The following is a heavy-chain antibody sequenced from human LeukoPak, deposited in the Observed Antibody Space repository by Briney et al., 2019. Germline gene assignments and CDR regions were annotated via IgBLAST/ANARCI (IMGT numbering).Heavy chain of an antibody. J-gene: IGHJ4*02. Sequence: ASVKVSCKASGYTCTSYAMHWVRQATGQRLEWMGWINAGIGNTKYSQKFQCRVTITRDTSASSAYMELSSLRSEDTAVYYCARGQGVVPAAEIPSEERFDYWGQGTLVTVSS. D-gene: IGHD2-2*01. CDR1: GYTCTSYA. CDR3: ARGQGVVPAAEIPSEERFDY. V-gene: IGHV1-3*01. CDR2: INAGIGNT.